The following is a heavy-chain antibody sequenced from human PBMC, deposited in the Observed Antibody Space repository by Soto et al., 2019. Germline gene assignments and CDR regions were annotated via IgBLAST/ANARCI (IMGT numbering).Heavy chain of an antibody. Sequence: QVQLVQSGAEVKKPGASVKVSCRASGYTFTNYDIHWVRQATGQGLEWMVCMSPDSGNRDLATKFQGRVTMTRNTSISTAYLVLNNLRSDDTAVYYCARGGLNQLPTGIDHWGQGALVTVSS. CDR1: GYTFTNYD. J-gene: IGHJ4*02. CDR3: ARGGLNQLPTGIDH. CDR2: MSPDSGNR. D-gene: IGHD1-1*01. V-gene: IGHV1-8*01.